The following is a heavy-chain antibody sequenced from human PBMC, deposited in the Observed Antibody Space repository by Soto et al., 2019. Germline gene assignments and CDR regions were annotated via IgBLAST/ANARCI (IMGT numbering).Heavy chain of an antibody. D-gene: IGHD3-22*01. CDR3: ARDNSDSGGYYYFDY. CDR1: GFSFSTYG. Sequence: GGSLRLSCAASGFSFSTYGMHWVRQAPGKGLECVAVIWSDGSNKQYADSVKGRFTISRDNSKNTLYLQMNSLIVEDTAVYYCARDNSDSGGYYYFDYWGQGTLVTVSS. V-gene: IGHV3-33*01. CDR2: IWSDGSNK. J-gene: IGHJ4*02.